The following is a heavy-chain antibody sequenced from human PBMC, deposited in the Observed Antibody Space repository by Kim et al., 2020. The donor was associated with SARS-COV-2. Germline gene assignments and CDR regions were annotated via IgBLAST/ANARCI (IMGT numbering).Heavy chain of an antibody. CDR3: ARTNYDSFYYMDV. Sequence: YAQGLTGRFVFSLDTSVSKAYLQISSLKAEDTAVYYCARTNYDSFYYMDVWGKGTTVTVSS. J-gene: IGHJ6*03. V-gene: IGHV7-4-1*02.